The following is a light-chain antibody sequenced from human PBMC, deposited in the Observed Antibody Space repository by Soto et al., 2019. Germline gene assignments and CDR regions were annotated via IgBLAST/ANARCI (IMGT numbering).Light chain of an antibody. J-gene: IGKJ4*01. CDR1: QTISSW. CDR3: QQYNSYPLT. V-gene: IGKV1-5*03. Sequence: DIQMTQSPSTLSGSVGDRVTITCRASQTISSWLAWYQQKPGKAPKLLIYKASTLKSGFPSRFSGSGSGTEFTLTISSLQPDDFATYYCQQYNSYPLTFGGGTKVDIK. CDR2: KAS.